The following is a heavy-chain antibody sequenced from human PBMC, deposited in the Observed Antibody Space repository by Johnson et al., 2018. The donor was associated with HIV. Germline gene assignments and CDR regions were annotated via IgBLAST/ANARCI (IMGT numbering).Heavy chain of an antibody. CDR3: AKARALLDYGGLDAFDI. Sequence: MQLVESRGGVVQPGRSLRLSCAASGFTFSSYGMHWVRQAPGKGLEWVAVISYDGSNKYYADSVKGRFTISRDNSKNTLSLQMISLRAEDTTMYYCAKARALLDYGGLDAFDIWGPGTMVTVSS. D-gene: IGHD4-23*01. J-gene: IGHJ3*02. CDR2: ISYDGSNK. V-gene: IGHV3-30*18. CDR1: GFTFSSYG.